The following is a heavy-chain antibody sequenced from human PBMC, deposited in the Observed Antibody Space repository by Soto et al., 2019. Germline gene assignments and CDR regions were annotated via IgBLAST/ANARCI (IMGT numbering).Heavy chain of an antibody. Sequence: QVQLQESGPGLVKPSQTLSLTCTVSGGSISSGGYYWSWIRQHPGKGLEWIGYIYYSGSTYYNPSLKSRVNISVDTSKNQFSLKLSSVTAADTAVYYCARYCSGGSCFHAFDIWGQGTMVTVSS. CDR3: ARYCSGGSCFHAFDI. V-gene: IGHV4-31*03. CDR2: IYYSGST. D-gene: IGHD2-15*01. CDR1: GGSISSGGYY. J-gene: IGHJ3*02.